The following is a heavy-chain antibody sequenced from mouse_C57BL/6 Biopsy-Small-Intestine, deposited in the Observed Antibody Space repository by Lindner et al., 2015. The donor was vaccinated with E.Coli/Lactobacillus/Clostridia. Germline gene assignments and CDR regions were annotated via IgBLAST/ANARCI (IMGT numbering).Heavy chain of an antibody. V-gene: IGHV1-9*01. CDR3: ARNFYTMDY. J-gene: IGHJ4*01. CDR2: ILPGSDTT. Sequence: VQLQESGAELMKPGASVKPSCKTTDYTFTGYWIQWVKQRPGHGLEWIGEILPGSDTTNYNEKFKGKATFTADTSSNTAYMQLSSLTTEDSVIYYCARNFYTMDYWGQGTSVTVSS. CDR1: DYTFTGYW.